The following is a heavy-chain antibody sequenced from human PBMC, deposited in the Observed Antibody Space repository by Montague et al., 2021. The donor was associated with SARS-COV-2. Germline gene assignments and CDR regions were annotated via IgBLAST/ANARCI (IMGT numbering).Heavy chain of an antibody. Sequence: SETLSLTCTVSGGSISSYYWSWIRRPPGKGLEWIGYIYYSGSTDXXPSLKSRVTISVDTSKNQFSLKLSSVTAADTAVYYCARRGQGTMVRGVIISAFDIWGQGTMVTVSS. CDR1: GGSISSYY. J-gene: IGHJ3*02. CDR2: IYYSGST. D-gene: IGHD3-10*01. CDR3: ARRGQGTMVRGVIISAFDI. V-gene: IGHV4-59*08.